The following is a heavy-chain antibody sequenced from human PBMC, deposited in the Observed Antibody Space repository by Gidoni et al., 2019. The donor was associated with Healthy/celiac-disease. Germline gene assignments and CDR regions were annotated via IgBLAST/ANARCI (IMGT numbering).Heavy chain of an antibody. CDR2: ISGSGGRT. V-gene: IGHV3-23*04. CDR1: GFTFSRYA. Sequence: EVQLVESGVGLVQPGGSLRLSCAAPGFTFSRYAMSWVRQAPGKGLEWVSDISGSGGRTYYADSVKGRFTISRDNSKNTLYLQMNSLRAEDTAVYYCAKTSHDFWSGYYDVNFDYWGQGTLVTVSS. J-gene: IGHJ4*02. CDR3: AKTSHDFWSGYYDVNFDY. D-gene: IGHD3-3*01.